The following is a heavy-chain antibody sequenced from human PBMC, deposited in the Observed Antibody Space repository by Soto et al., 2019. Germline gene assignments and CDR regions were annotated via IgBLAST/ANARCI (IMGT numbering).Heavy chain of an antibody. CDR1: GYTFTTYA. V-gene: IGHV1-3*01. CDR2: INPASGHT. D-gene: IGHD1-26*01. CDR3: GRSVVGATGEILYNAMDV. J-gene: IGHJ6*02. Sequence: QVQLVQSGAEVKKPGASVKVSCKASGYTFTTYALHWVRQAPGQRPEWMGWINPASGHTKYSKKFQDRVTITRDTSASTGYMELSRLRSEDTAVYYCGRSVVGATGEILYNAMDVWGQGTTVTVSS.